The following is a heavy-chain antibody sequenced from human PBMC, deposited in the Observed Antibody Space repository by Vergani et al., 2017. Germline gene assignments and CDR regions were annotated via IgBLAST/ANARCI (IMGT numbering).Heavy chain of an antibody. CDR3: ARTRRRSGYDSDFDY. CDR2: IYYSGST. V-gene: IGHV4-39*07. J-gene: IGHJ4*02. Sequence: QLQLQESGPGLVKPSETLSLTCTVSGGSISSSSYYWGWIRQPPGKGLEWIGSIYYSGSTYYNPSLKSRVTISVDTSKNQFSLKLSSVTAADTAVYYCARTRRRSGYDSDFDYWGQGTLVTVSS. CDR1: GGSISSSSYY. D-gene: IGHD5-12*01.